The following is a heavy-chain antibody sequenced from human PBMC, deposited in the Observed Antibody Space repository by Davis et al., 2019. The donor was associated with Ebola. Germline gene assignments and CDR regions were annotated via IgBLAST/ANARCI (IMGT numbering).Heavy chain of an antibody. D-gene: IGHD6-6*01. CDR3: ARPVRIAARRVGWFDP. CDR2: INHSGSI. Sequence: PSETLSLTCAVYGGSFSGYYWSWIRQPPGKGLEWIGEINHSGSINYNPSLKSRVSMSVDTSKKQFSLKLSSVTAADTAVYYCARPVRIAARRVGWFDPWGQGTLVTVSS. CDR1: GGSFSGYY. J-gene: IGHJ5*02. V-gene: IGHV4-34*01.